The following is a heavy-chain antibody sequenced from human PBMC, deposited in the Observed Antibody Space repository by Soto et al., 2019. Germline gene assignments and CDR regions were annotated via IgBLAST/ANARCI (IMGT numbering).Heavy chain of an antibody. CDR3: AKDRTYCTGDCYFYYGIHV. Sequence: QVQLVESGGAVVQPGGSLRLPFQASGSISSRNGSHWVRQPPGRGPGWVAVKSFDGNYKYYADSVKGRFTISRDNAKNTLYLQMSSLRAEDTAVYYCAKDRTYCTGDCYFYYGIHVWGQGTTVTVSS. CDR2: KSFDGNYK. V-gene: IGHV3-30*18. J-gene: IGHJ6*02. CDR1: GSISSRNG. D-gene: IGHD2-8*02.